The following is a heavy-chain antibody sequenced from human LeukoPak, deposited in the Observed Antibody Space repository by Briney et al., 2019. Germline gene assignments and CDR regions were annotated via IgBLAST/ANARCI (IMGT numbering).Heavy chain of an antibody. Sequence: GGSLRLSCAASGFTFSSYSMNWVRQAPGKGLEWVSSISSSSSYIYYADSVKGRFTISRDNSRSTLFLQMNSLRAEDTAIYYCATYRQVMLPFESWGQGTLVTVSS. CDR2: ISSSSSYI. J-gene: IGHJ4*02. V-gene: IGHV3-21*04. CDR1: GFTFSSYS. D-gene: IGHD5-18*01. CDR3: ATYRQVMLPFES.